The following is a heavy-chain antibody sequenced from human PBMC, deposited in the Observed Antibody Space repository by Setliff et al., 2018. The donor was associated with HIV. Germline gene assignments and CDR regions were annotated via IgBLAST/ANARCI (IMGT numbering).Heavy chain of an antibody. CDR2: IFYSGST. Sequence: LSLTCTVSGGSFSSSSYYWGWIRQPPGKGLEWIGSIFYSGSTYYNPSLKSRVTISVHTSKNQFSLKLSSVTAADTAVYYCARGRLRPQTYYYYYYMDVWGKGTTVTVSS. V-gene: IGHV4-39*07. CDR1: GGSFSSSSYY. D-gene: IGHD5-12*01. J-gene: IGHJ6*03. CDR3: ARGRLRPQTYYYYYYMDV.